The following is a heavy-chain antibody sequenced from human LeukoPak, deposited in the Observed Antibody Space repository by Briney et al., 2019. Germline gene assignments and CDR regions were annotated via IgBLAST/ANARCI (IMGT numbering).Heavy chain of an antibody. Sequence: GESLKISCKGSGYSFTSYWIGWVRQMPGKGLEWMGIIYPGDSDTRYSPSFQGQVTISADKSISTAYLQWSSLKASDTAMYYYVTTVTKYYFDYWGQGTLVTVSS. CDR1: GYSFTSYW. V-gene: IGHV5-51*01. CDR2: IYPGDSDT. CDR3: VTTVTKYYFDY. J-gene: IGHJ4*02. D-gene: IGHD4-17*01.